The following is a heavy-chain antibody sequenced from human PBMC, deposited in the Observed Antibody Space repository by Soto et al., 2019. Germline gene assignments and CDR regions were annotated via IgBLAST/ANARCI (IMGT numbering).Heavy chain of an antibody. V-gene: IGHV3-48*03. CDR1: GFTFRNFE. CDR2: ISSSGSKT. Sequence: LRLSCAASGFTFRNFEMNWVRQAPGKGLEWIAYISSSGSKTYYADSVKGRFTISRDNTKDSLFLQMNSLRPEDTALYYCARDSIAAPNWFDPWGQGTLVTVSS. D-gene: IGHD6-6*01. J-gene: IGHJ5*02. CDR3: ARDSIAAPNWFDP.